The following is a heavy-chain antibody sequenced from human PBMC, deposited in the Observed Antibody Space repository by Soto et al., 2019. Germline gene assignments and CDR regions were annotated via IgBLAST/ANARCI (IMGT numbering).Heavy chain of an antibody. CDR1: GYSIGTGYY. V-gene: IGHV4-38-2*01. CDR3: ARGPDVLVLDWFDP. D-gene: IGHD3-10*01. CDR2: VHLSGTT. Sequence: SETLSLTRAVSGYSIGTGYYWCGVRQPPGKGLEWIATVHLSGTTEYNPSLRSRITTSVDTSKNQLSLKLSSVTAADTAVYYCARGPDVLVLDWFDPWGQGTLVTVSS. J-gene: IGHJ5*02.